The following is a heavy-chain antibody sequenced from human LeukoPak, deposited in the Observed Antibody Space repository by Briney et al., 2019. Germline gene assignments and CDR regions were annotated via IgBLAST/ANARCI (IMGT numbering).Heavy chain of an antibody. V-gene: IGHV4-39*07. Sequence: SETLSLTCTVSGGSISSYYWSWIRQPPGKGLEWIGSIYYSGGTYYNPSLKSRVTISVDTSKNQFSLKLSSVTAADTAVYYCARGGYDILTGYRNWFDPWGQGTLVTVSS. J-gene: IGHJ5*02. CDR2: IYYSGGT. CDR3: ARGGYDILTGYRNWFDP. D-gene: IGHD3-9*01. CDR1: GGSISSYY.